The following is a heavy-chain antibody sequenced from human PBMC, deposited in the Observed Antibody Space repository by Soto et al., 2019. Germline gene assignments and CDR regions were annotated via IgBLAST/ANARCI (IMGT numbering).Heavy chain of an antibody. Sequence: SETLSLTCTVSGGSISSSSYYWDWIRQPPGKGLEWIGSIYYSGSTYYNPSLQSRVTISVDTSKNQFSLKLRSETAADTAVYYCARHGDGRSADRAFDCWGQGTLVTVSS. J-gene: IGHJ4*02. CDR3: ARHGDGRSADRAFDC. V-gene: IGHV4-39*01. CDR1: GGSISSSSYY. D-gene: IGHD2-15*01. CDR2: IYYSGST.